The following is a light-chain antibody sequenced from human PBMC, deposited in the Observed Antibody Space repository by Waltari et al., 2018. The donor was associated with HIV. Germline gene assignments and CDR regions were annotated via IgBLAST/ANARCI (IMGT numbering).Light chain of an antibody. CDR2: DVT. Sequence: QSVLTQPRSVSGAPGQSVTISCTGTSSDVGAYNYVSWYQQDPGKAPKLIIYDVTKRPSGVPARCACSTSGNTAALTISVLQAEDGPDHFCCSYAGSSFYVFGNATKVPGL. V-gene: IGLV2-11*01. J-gene: IGLJ1*01. CDR3: CSYAGSSFYV. CDR1: SSDVGAYNY.